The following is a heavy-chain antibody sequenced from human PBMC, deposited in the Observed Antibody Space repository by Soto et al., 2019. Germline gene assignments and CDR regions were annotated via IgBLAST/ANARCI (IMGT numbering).Heavy chain of an antibody. D-gene: IGHD1-26*01. CDR3: ARESPVGSDY. Sequence: SETLSLTCPVSGFSISSYYWSWIRQPPGKGLEWIGYIYYSGSTNYNPSLKSRVTISVDTSKNQFSLKLSSVTAADTAVYYCARESPVGSDYWGQGTLVTVSS. CDR1: GFSISSYY. J-gene: IGHJ4*02. V-gene: IGHV4-59*01. CDR2: IYYSGST.